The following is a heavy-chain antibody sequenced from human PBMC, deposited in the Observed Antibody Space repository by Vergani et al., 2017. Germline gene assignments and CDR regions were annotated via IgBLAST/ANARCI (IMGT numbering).Heavy chain of an antibody. D-gene: IGHD3-22*01. CDR1: GFTFSSYA. CDR3: AGPQGTSAYYYGGVDY. J-gene: IGHJ4*02. Sequence: EVQLLESAGGLVQPGGSLRLSCAASGFTFSSYAMSWVRQAPGKGLEWVSAISGSGGSTYYADSVKGRFTISRDNSKNTLSLQMNSLTAEDTAIYYCAGPQGTSAYYYGGVDYWGQGILVIVSA. V-gene: IGHV3-23*01. CDR2: ISGSGGST.